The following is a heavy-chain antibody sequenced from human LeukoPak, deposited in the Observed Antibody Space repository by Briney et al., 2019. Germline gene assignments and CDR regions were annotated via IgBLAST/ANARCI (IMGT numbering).Heavy chain of an antibody. Sequence: PGGSLRLSCAASGFTFSSYAMSWVRQAPGKGLEWVSAIGGSGGSTYYADSVKGRFTISRDNSKNTLYLQMNSLRAEDTAVYYCARVLAAYWYFDVWGRGTLVTVSS. CDR3: ARVLAAYWYFDV. V-gene: IGHV3-23*01. D-gene: IGHD3-3*01. CDR1: GFTFSSYA. CDR2: IGGSGGST. J-gene: IGHJ2*01.